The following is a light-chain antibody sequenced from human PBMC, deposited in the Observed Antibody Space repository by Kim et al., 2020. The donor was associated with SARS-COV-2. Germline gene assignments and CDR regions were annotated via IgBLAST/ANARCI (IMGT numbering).Light chain of an antibody. CDR3: QQYNLLPRT. CDR2: AAF. Sequence: ASVGDRVTITCRASTGIGNYLAWYQQDPGKAPKLLIYAAFTLQAGVPSRFSGSGSGTEFTLTITSLQPEDFTTYSFQQYNLLPRTFGQGTKVDIK. V-gene: IGKV1-9*01. CDR1: TGIGNY. J-gene: IGKJ1*01.